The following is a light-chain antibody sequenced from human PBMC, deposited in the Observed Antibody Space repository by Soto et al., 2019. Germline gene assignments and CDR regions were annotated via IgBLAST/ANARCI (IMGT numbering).Light chain of an antibody. Sequence: DIQMTQSPSSLSASIGDRVTITCRASQGINNFLAWYQQKPGEAPKLLLYAASILRSGVPSRFSGSGSGTDFTLTISSLRPEDVATYSCQKYNSPPRTFGQGTRV. CDR3: QKYNSPPRT. CDR1: QGINNF. V-gene: IGKV1-27*01. CDR2: AAS. J-gene: IGKJ1*01.